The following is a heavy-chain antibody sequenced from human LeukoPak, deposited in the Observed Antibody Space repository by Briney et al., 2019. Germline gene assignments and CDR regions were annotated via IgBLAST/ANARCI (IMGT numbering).Heavy chain of an antibody. V-gene: IGHV1-2*02. Sequence: ASVKVSCKASGYTFTSYDINWVRQATGQGLEWMGWINPNSGGTNYAQKFQGRVTMTRDTSISTAYMELSRLRSDDTAVYYCARDRDRVMYYYDSSGYSNWGQGTLVTVSS. CDR3: ARDRDRVMYYYDSSGYSN. CDR1: GYTFTSYD. D-gene: IGHD3-22*01. CDR2: INPNSGGT. J-gene: IGHJ4*02.